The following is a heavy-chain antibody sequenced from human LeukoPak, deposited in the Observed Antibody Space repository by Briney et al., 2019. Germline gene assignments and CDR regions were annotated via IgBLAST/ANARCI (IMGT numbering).Heavy chain of an antibody. CDR2: ISAYNGNT. CDR3: ARDGPLLWFGELTKDY. J-gene: IGHJ4*02. CDR1: GYTFTSYG. V-gene: IGHV1-18*01. D-gene: IGHD3-10*01. Sequence: ASVKVSCKASGYTFTSYGISWVRQAPGQGLEWMGWISAYNGNTNYAQKLQGRVTMTTDTSTSTAYMELRSLRSDDTAVYYCARDGPLLWFGELTKDYWGQGTLVTVSS.